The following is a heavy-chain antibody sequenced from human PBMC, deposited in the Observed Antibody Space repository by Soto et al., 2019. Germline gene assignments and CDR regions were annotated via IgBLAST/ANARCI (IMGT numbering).Heavy chain of an antibody. CDR3: STTVITAPLFEY. CDR2: IRNKPNGHTT. CDR1: GFTFSGHY. D-gene: IGHD2-21*02. Sequence: GGSLRLSCEGSGFTFSGHYMDWVRQAPGKGLEWLGRIRNKPNGHTTAYAASVKGRFTISRDDSKNLVYLQMNSLKSEDTALYYCSTTVITAPLFEYWGQGALVTVSS. V-gene: IGHV3-72*01. J-gene: IGHJ4*02.